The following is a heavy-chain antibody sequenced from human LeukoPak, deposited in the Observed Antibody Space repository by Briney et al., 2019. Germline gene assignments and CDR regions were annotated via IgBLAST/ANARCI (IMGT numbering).Heavy chain of an antibody. CDR2: INPNSGGT. CDR1: GYTFTGYY. CDR3: ARDRYCSSTSCPLDY. Sequence: GASVKVSCKASGYTFTGYYMHWVRQAPGQGLEWMGWINPNSGGTNYAQKFQGWVTMTRDTSISTAYMELSRLRSDDTAVYYCARDRYCSSTSCPLDYWGQGTLVTVSS. J-gene: IGHJ4*02. D-gene: IGHD2-2*01. V-gene: IGHV1-2*04.